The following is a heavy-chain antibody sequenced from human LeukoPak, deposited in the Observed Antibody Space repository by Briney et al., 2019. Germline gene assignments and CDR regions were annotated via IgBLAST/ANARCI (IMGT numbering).Heavy chain of an antibody. CDR3: ARHSDPYDFWSGYDNLGYYYYYGMDV. V-gene: IGHV5-51*01. CDR1: GYSFTSYW. J-gene: IGHJ6*02. CDR2: IYPGDSDT. Sequence: GESLKISCKGSGYSFTSYWIGWVRQMPGKGLEWMAIIYPGDSDTRYSPSFQGQVTISADKSISTAYLQWSSLKASDTAMYYCARHSDPYDFWSGYDNLGYYYYYGMDVWGQGTTVTVSS. D-gene: IGHD3-3*01.